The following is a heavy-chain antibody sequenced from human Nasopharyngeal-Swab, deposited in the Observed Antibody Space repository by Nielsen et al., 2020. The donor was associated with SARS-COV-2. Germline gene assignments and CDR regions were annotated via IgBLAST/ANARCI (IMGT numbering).Heavy chain of an antibody. V-gene: IGHV1-18*01. CDR3: ARKASAPGFSFYYYMDV. CDR1: GYTFTSYG. Sequence: ASVKVSCKASGYTFTSYGISWVRQAPGQGLGWMGWISAYNGNTNYAQKFQGRLTMTIDTSRNTADMELRSLRSDDTAVYFCARKASAPGFSFYYYMDVWGKGTTVTVSS. CDR2: ISAYNGNT. J-gene: IGHJ6*03. D-gene: IGHD1-14*01.